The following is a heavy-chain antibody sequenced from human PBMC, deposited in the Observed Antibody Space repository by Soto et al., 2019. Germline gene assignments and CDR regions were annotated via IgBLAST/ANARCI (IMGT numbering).Heavy chain of an antibody. CDR2: IYPGDSDT. D-gene: IGHD3-10*01. Sequence: PGESLKISCKGSGYTFTNYWIGWLRQMPGKGLEWMGIIYPGDSDTRYSPSFQGQVTISADKSFSTAYLQWSSLKASDTAMYYCARRPSGGYYYMDVWGTGTTVTVS. CDR3: ARRPSGGYYYMDV. V-gene: IGHV5-51*01. J-gene: IGHJ6*03. CDR1: GYTFTNYW.